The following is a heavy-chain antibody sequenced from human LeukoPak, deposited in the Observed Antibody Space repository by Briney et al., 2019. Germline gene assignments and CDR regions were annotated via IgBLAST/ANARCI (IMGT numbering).Heavy chain of an antibody. J-gene: IGHJ6*02. V-gene: IGHV4-34*01. CDR3: ARRPRDSSTYYYYGMDV. CDR2: INHRGST. Sequence: SETLSLTCAVYGGSFSGYYWSWIRHPPGKGLEWIGEINHRGSTNYNPSLKSRVTISVDTSKNQFSLKLSSVTAADTAVYYCARRPRDSSTYYYYGMDVWGQGTTVTVSS. D-gene: IGHD3-22*01. CDR1: GGSFSGYY.